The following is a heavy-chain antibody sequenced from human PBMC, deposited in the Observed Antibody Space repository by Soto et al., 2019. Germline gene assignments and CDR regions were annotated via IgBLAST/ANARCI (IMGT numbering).Heavy chain of an antibody. Sequence: PSETLSLTCTVSGGSISSSSYYWGWIRQPPGKGLEWIGSIYYSGSTYYNPSLKSRVTISVDTSKNQFSLKLSSVTAADTAVYYCARATMVRGVIIRNYYYYGMDVWGQGTTVT. CDR3: ARATMVRGVIIRNYYYYGMDV. J-gene: IGHJ6*02. D-gene: IGHD3-10*01. V-gene: IGHV4-39*01. CDR2: IYYSGST. CDR1: GGSISSSSYY.